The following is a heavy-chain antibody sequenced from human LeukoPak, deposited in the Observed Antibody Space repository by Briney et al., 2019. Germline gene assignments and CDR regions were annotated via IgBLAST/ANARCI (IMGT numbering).Heavy chain of an antibody. J-gene: IGHJ4*02. CDR2: TYYRSKWYN. CDR3: ARDLDPWPFSSGWSPGYFDY. V-gene: IGHV6-1*01. CDR1: GDSVSSNSAA. Sequence: SQTLSLTCAISGDSVSSNSAAWNWIRQSPSRGLEWLGRTYYRSKWYNDYAVSVKSRITINPDTSKNQFSLQLNSVTPEDTAVYYCARDLDPWPFSSGWSPGYFDYWGQGTLVTVSS. D-gene: IGHD6-19*01.